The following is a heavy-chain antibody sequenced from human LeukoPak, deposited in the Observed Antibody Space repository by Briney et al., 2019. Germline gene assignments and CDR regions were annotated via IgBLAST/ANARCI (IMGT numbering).Heavy chain of an antibody. CDR3: ARDLIAVAGTDFDY. V-gene: IGHV1-46*01. CDR2: INPSGGST. J-gene: IGHJ4*02. D-gene: IGHD6-19*01. Sequence: ASVKVSCKASGYTFTSYYMHWVRQAPGQGLEGMGIINPSGGSTSYAQKFQGRVTMTRDMSTSTVYMELSGLRSEDTAVYYCARDLIAVAGTDFDYWGQGTLVTVSS. CDR1: GYTFTSYY.